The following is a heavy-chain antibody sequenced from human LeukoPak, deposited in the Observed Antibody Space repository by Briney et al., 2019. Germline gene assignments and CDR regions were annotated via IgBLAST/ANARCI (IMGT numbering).Heavy chain of an antibody. Sequence: GGSLRLSCAASGFTFSSYGMHWVRQAPGKGLEWVSGINWNGGSTGYADSVKGRFTISRDNAKNSLYLQMNSLRAEDTALYYCARVGSSGWYGGFDYWGQGTLVTVSS. CDR1: GFTFSSYG. D-gene: IGHD6-19*01. CDR2: INWNGGST. J-gene: IGHJ4*02. V-gene: IGHV3-20*04. CDR3: ARVGSSGWYGGFDY.